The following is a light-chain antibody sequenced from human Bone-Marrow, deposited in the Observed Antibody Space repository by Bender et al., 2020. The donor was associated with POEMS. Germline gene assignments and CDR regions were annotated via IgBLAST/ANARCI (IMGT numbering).Light chain of an antibody. V-gene: IGLV3-27*01. CDR1: ILTKKY. CDR2: KDS. J-gene: IGLJ2*01. CDR3: QAWDTYSVI. Sequence: SDELTQPSSVSVSPGQTARITCSGEILTKKYVRWFQQKPGQAPVLVIYKDSERPSGIPERFFGSTSGTTATLTISGTQAMDEADYYCQAWDTYSVIFGGGTKLTVL.